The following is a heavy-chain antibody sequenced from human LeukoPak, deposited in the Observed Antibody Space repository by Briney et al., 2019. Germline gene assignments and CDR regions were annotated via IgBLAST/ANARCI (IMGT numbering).Heavy chain of an antibody. J-gene: IGHJ4*02. CDR1: GFSFNNFG. CDR3: AKSSYYDSSGFYREYYFDY. D-gene: IGHD3-22*01. CDR2: ISGTGGST. V-gene: IGHV3-23*01. Sequence: GGFLRLSCVASGFSFNNFGMTWVRQAPGRGLEWVSSISGTGGSTHYADSVKGRFTISRDNSKNTLYHQVNSLRAGDTAVYYCAKSSYYDSSGFYREYYFDYWGQGTLVPVSS.